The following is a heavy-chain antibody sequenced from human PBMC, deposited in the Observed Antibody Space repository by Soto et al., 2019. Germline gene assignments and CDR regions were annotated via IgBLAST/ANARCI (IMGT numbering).Heavy chain of an antibody. V-gene: IGHV3-33*01. CDR3: ARDTARAMVRIYYGMDV. D-gene: IGHD3-10*01. CDR1: GFTFSSYG. CDR2: ICYDGSNK. J-gene: IGHJ6*02. Sequence: QVQLVESGGGVVQPGRSLRLSCAASGFTFSSYGMHWVRQAPGKGLEWVAVICYDGSNKYYADSVKGRFTISRDNSKNPLYLRMNSLRAEDTAVYYCARDTARAMVRIYYGMDVWGQGTTVTVSS.